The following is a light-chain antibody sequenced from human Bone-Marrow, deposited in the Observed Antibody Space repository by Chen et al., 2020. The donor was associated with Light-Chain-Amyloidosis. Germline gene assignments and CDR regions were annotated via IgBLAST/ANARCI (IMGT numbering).Light chain of an antibody. V-gene: IGKV2-40*01. CDR1: QSLLDSDDGNTY. Sequence: DIVMTQTPLSPPVTPGEPASISCRSSQSLLDSDDGNTYLDWYLQKPGQSPQLVIYTLSYRAPGVPDRFSGSGSGTDFTLKISRVDAEDVGVYDCMQRREFPYTFGQGTKLQIK. CDR2: TLS. J-gene: IGKJ2*01. CDR3: MQRREFPYT.